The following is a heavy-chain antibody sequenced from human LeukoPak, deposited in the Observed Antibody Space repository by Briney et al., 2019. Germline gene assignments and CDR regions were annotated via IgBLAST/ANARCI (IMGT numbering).Heavy chain of an antibody. V-gene: IGHV3-23*01. CDR1: GFTLSDYA. J-gene: IGHJ5*02. D-gene: IGHD3-3*01. CDR2: ISANDGRI. Sequence: GGSLRLSCAASGFTLSDYAMSWVRQAPGKGLKWVSSISANDGRIYYADSVKGRFTISRDNSKDTVFLQMNSLRDDDTAFYYCARGVPYDAWGQGSLVTVSS. CDR3: ARGVPYDA.